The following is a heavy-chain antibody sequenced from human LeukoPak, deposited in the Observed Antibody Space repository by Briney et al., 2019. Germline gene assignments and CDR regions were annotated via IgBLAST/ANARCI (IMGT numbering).Heavy chain of an antibody. Sequence: GASVKVSCKASGYTFTGYYMHWVRQAPGQGLEWMGWINPNSGGTNYAQKFQGRVTMTRNTSISTAYMELSSLRSEDTAVYYCAMWRRVRGGYYYYYMDVWGKGTTVTISS. V-gene: IGHV1-2*02. CDR3: AMWRRVRGGYYYYYMDV. D-gene: IGHD3-10*01. J-gene: IGHJ6*03. CDR2: INPNSGGT. CDR1: GYTFTGYY.